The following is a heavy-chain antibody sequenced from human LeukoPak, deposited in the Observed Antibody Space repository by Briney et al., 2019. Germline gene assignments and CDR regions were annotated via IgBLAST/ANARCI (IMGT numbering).Heavy chain of an antibody. CDR1: GGSFSGYY. J-gene: IGHJ5*02. V-gene: IGHV4-34*01. CDR2: INHSGST. D-gene: IGHD3-22*01. CDR3: ARGRARITMIVVVKGRQNIWFDP. Sequence: ASETLSLTCAVYGGSFSGYYWSWIRQPPGKGLEWIGEINHSGSTNYNPSLKSRVTISVDTSKNQFSLKLSSVTAADTAVYYCARGRARITMIVVVKGRQNIWFDPWGQGTLVTVSS.